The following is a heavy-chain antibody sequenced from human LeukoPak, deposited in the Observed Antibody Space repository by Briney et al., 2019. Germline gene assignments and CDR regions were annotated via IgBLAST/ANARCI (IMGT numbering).Heavy chain of an antibody. CDR2: INHVATT. J-gene: IGHJ4*02. CDR3: ARGRTGSTNYDY. D-gene: IGHD3-10*01. V-gene: IGHV4-34*01. Sequence: SETLSLTCGVSGGSFSDYLWSWIRQPPGKGLEWIGQINHVATTNYNPSLKSRVTMSVDRSKNQFSLRLSSVTAADRAVYYCARGRTGSTNYDYWGQGVLATVSS. CDR1: GGSFSDYL.